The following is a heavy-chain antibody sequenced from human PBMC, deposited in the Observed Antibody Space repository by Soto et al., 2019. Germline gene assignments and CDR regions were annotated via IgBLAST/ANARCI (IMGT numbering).Heavy chain of an antibody. CDR3: VAVFDY. CDR2: ISSSSSTI. Sequence: HPGGSLRLSCAASGITFSSYSMNWVRQAPGKGLEWVSYISSSSSTIYYVDPVKGRFTISRDNAKNSLYLQMNSLRAEDTAVYYCVAVFDYWGQGALVTVSS. J-gene: IGHJ4*02. V-gene: IGHV3-48*01. CDR1: GITFSSYS.